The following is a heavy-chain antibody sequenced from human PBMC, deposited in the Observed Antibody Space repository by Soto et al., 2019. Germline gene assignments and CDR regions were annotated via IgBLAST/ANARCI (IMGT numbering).Heavy chain of an antibody. CDR1: GDSISSNSYY. CDR2: MYYSGST. D-gene: IGHD3-10*01. Sequence: SENLSLTCTVSGDSISSNSYYWGWIRQPPGKGLEWIGSMYYSGSTYYNPSLKSRVTISVDTSKNQFSLNLRSVTAADTAVYYGEGRRGAFYYYDGVDARGQGTTVT. V-gene: IGHV4-39*01. J-gene: IGHJ6*02. CDR3: EGRRGAFYYYDGVDA.